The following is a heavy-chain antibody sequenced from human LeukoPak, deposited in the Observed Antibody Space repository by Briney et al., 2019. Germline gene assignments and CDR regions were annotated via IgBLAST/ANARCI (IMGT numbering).Heavy chain of an antibody. J-gene: IGHJ3*02. D-gene: IGHD3-3*01. V-gene: IGHV3-21*01. Sequence: GGSLRLSCAASGFTFSSYSMNWVRQAPGKGLEWVSSISSSSSYIYYADSVKGRFTISRDNAKTSLYLQMNSLRAEDTAVYYCARDAYGFWSGADRSGAFDIWGQGTMVTVSS. CDR3: ARDAYGFWSGADRSGAFDI. CDR2: ISSSSSYI. CDR1: GFTFSSYS.